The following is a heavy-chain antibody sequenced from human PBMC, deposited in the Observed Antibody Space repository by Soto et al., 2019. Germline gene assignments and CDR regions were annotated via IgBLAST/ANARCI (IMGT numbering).Heavy chain of an antibody. V-gene: IGHV1-58*01. CDR3: ASGRYGDYLYYYYYGMDV. J-gene: IGHJ6*02. CDR2: IVVGSGNT. Sequence: ASVKVSCKASGFTFASCGVQWVRQARGQRLEWIGWIVVGSGNTNYAQKFQERVTITRDMSTSTAYMELSGLRSEDTAVYYCASGRYGDYLYYYYYGMDVWGQGTTVTVSS. D-gene: IGHD4-17*01. CDR1: GFTFASCG.